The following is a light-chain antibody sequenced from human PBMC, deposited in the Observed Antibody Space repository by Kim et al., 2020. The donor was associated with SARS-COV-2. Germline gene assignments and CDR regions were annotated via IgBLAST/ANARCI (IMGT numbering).Light chain of an antibody. V-gene: IGKV3-15*01. J-gene: IGKJ2*01. CDR3: QQYNRWPPYI. CDR1: QSVSTN. CDR2: GTS. Sequence: VSPGDRATLSCRTSQSVSTNLAWYQQKPGQAPRLLIYGTSTRATGIPARFSGSGSGTEFTLIISSLQSEDFAIYYCQQYNRWPPYIFGQGTKLEI.